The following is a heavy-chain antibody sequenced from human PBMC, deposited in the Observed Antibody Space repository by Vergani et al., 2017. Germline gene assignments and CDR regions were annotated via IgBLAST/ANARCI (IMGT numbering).Heavy chain of an antibody. J-gene: IGHJ6*03. Sequence: QVQLQESGPGLVKPSETLSLTCTVSGGSISSYYWSWIRQPPGKGLEWIGYIYYSGSTNYNPSLKSRVTISVDTSKNQFSLKLSSVTAADTAVYYCARDSPSRQRPYYYYYYMDVWGKGTTVTVSS. CDR2: IYYSGST. V-gene: IGHV4-59*01. CDR3: ARDSPSRQRPYYYYYYMDV. D-gene: IGHD1-1*01. CDR1: GGSISSYY.